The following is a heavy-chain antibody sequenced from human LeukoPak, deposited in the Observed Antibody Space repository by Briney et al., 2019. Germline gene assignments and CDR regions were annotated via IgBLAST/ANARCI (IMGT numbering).Heavy chain of an antibody. Sequence: GASVKVSCKASGYTFTGDYVHWVRRAPGQGLEWMAWINPNNGDTNSAQKFQGRVTITRDTSISTVYMELSRLTSYDTAVYYCAREASGSYYSFFLDYWGQGTLVAVSS. V-gene: IGHV1-2*02. CDR3: AREASGSYYSFFLDY. D-gene: IGHD3-10*01. CDR2: INPNNGDT. J-gene: IGHJ4*02. CDR1: GYTFTGDY.